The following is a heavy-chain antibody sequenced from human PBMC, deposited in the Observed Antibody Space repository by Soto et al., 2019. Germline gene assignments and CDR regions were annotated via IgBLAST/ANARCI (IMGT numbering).Heavy chain of an antibody. CDR2: IYYSGST. CDR1: GGSISSYY. J-gene: IGHJ6*02. D-gene: IGHD3-16*02. CDR3: ARAFCSTTACYRYSYYGMDV. Sequence: SETLSLTCTVSGGSISSYYWSWIRQPPGKGLEWIGYIYYSGSTNYNPSLKSRVTISVDTSKNHFSLRLSSVTAADTAVYYCARAFCSTTACYRYSYYGMDVWGQGTTVTVSS. V-gene: IGHV4-59*08.